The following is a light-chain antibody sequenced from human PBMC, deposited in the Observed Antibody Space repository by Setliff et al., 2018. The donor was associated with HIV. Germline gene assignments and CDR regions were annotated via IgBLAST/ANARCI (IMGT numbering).Light chain of an antibody. CDR1: SSNFGAGYD. CDR3: QSYDSSLSAYV. V-gene: IGLV1-40*01. J-gene: IGLJ1*01. Sequence: QSVLTPPPSVSGTPGQRVTISCTGSSSNFGAGYDVHWYQQLPGTAPKLLISGNNNRPSGVPDRFSGSKSGTSASLAITGLQAEDEADYYCQSYDSSLSAYVFGTGTKGTVL. CDR2: GNN.